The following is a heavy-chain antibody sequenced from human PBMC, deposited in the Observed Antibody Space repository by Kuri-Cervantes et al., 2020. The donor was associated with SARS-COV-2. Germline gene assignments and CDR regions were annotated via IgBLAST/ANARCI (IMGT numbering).Heavy chain of an antibody. CDR2: IYSGGTI. V-gene: IGHV3-53*01. CDR3: ARVLYDFGDYYYYYGMDV. D-gene: IGHD3-3*01. J-gene: IGHJ6*02. Sequence: GGSLRLSCAASGFTVSGIYMSWVRQAPGKGLEWLSVIYSGGTIYYADSVKGRFTISRDNAKNSLYLQMNSLRAEDTAVYYCARVLYDFGDYYYYYGMDVWGQGTTVTVSS. CDR1: GFTVSGIY.